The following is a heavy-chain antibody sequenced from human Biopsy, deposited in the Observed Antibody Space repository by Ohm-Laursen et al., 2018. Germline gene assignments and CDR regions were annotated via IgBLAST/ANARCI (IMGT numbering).Heavy chain of an antibody. Sequence: ASVKASRKVSGYTLTDLSMHWVRQAPGKGLEWMGGFAPENGKTIYAQKFQGRVTMTEDTSTDTAYMELSNLRSEDTAVYYCAGDINNWNVNYWGQGTLVTVSS. V-gene: IGHV1-24*01. CDR1: GYTLTDLS. J-gene: IGHJ4*02. CDR3: AGDINNWNVNY. D-gene: IGHD1-20*01. CDR2: FAPENGKT.